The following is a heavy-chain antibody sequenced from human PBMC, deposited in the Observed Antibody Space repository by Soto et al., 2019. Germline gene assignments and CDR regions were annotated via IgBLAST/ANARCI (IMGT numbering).Heavy chain of an antibody. CDR1: GGSISSGDYY. Sequence: SETLSLTCTVSGGSISSGDYYWSWIRQPPGKGLEWIGYIYYSGSTYYNPSLKSRVTISVDTSKNQVSLKLSSVTAADTAVYYCARDPPSLGYGMDVWGQGTTVTVSS. CDR3: ARDPPSLGYGMDV. V-gene: IGHV4-30-4*01. CDR2: IYYSGST. J-gene: IGHJ6*02.